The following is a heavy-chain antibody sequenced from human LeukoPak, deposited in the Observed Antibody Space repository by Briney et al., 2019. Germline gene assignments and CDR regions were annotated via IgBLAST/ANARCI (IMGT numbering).Heavy chain of an antibody. J-gene: IGHJ4*02. CDR3: ARLVRGANSDY. Sequence: SETLSLTCTVSGGSISSSSYYWGWIRQPPGKGLEWIGSIYYSGSTYYNPSLKSRVTISVDTSKNQFSLKLSSVTAADTAVYYCARLVRGANSDYWGQGTLVTASS. CDR2: IYYSGST. D-gene: IGHD3-10*01. V-gene: IGHV4-39*01. CDR1: GGSISSSSYY.